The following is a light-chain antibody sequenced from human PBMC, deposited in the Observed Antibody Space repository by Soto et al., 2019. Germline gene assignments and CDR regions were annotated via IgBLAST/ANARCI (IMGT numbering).Light chain of an antibody. V-gene: IGKV3-20*01. CDR3: QQYGSSPLFT. Sequence: EIVVTQSPGTLSLSPGERATLSCRASQSVSSSYLAWYQQKPGQDPRLLIYGASSRATGIPDRFSGSGSGTDFPLTLSRLEPEDFAVYYCQQYGSSPLFTFGPGTKVDIK. CDR2: GAS. J-gene: IGKJ3*01. CDR1: QSVSSSY.